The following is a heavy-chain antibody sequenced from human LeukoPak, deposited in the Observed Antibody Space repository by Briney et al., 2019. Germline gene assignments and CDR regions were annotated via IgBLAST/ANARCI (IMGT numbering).Heavy chain of an antibody. CDR3: AIRQTNYYDSSGKNDY. V-gene: IGHV4-39*01. Sequence: SETLSLTCTVSGGSISSSSYYWGWIRQPPGKGLEWIGSIYYSGNTYYNPSLKSRVTISVDTSKNQFSLKLSSVTAADTAVYYCAIRQTNYYDSSGKNDYWGQGTLVTVSS. J-gene: IGHJ4*02. CDR1: GGSISSSSYY. CDR2: IYYSGNT. D-gene: IGHD3-22*01.